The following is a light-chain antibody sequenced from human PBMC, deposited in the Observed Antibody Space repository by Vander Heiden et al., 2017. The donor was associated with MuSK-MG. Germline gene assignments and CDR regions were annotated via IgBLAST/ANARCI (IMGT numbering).Light chain of an antibody. CDR2: AAS. J-gene: IGKJ5*01. CDR3: QQSDSTPIT. Sequence: DIQMPQSPSSLSASVGDRVTITCRASQSISSYLNWYQQKPGKAPKLLIYAASSLQSGVPSRFSGSGSGTDFTLTISRLQPEDFATYYCQQSDSTPITFGQGTLLEIK. CDR1: QSISSY. V-gene: IGKV1-39*01.